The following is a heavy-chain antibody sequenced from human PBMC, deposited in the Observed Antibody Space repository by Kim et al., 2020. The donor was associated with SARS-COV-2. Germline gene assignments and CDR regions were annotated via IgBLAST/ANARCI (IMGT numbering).Heavy chain of an antibody. J-gene: IGHJ4*02. D-gene: IGHD1-26*01. CDR2: IYYSGST. V-gene: IGHV4-59*01. Sequence: SETLSLTCTVSGGSISSYYWSWIRQPPGKGLEWIGYIYYSGSTNYNPSLKSRVTISVDTSKNQFSLKLSSVTAADTAVYYCARALPYSGSYLDYWGQGTLVTVSS. CDR1: GGSISSYY. CDR3: ARALPYSGSYLDY.